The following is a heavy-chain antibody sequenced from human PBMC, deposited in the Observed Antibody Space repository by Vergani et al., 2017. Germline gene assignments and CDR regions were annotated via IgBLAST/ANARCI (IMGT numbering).Heavy chain of an antibody. D-gene: IGHD3-10*01. CDR2: ISSSSSYI. J-gene: IGHJ6*02. CDR1: GFTFSSYS. Sequence: EVQLVESGGGLVKPGGSLRLSCAASGFTFSSYSMNWVRQAPGKGLEWVSSISSSSSYIYYADSVKGRFTISRDNAKNSLYLQMNSLRAEDTAVYYCAIDSATIWFGEPMADYYYYYGMDVWGQGTTVTVSS. V-gene: IGHV3-21*01. CDR3: AIDSATIWFGEPMADYYYYYGMDV.